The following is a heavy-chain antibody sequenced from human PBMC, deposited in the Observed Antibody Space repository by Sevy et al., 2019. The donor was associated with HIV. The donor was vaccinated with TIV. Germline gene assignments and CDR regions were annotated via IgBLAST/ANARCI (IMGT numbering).Heavy chain of an antibody. V-gene: IGHV3-23*01. D-gene: IGHD6-19*01. CDR2: ISGSGGST. CDR1: GFTFSSYA. Sequence: GGSLRLSCAASGFTFSSYAMSWVRQAPGKGLEWVSAISGSGGSTYYADSVKGRFTISRDNSKNTLYLQMNSRRAEDTAVYYCAKDGSPPGIAVAGTGGYFDYWGQGTLVTVSS. J-gene: IGHJ4*02. CDR3: AKDGSPPGIAVAGTGGYFDY.